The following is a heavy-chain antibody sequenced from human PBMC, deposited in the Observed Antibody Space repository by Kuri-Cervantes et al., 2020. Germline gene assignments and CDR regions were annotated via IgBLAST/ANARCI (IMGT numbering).Heavy chain of an antibody. V-gene: IGHV3-53*05. CDR1: GFTFSSYS. CDR2: IYSGGST. D-gene: IGHD5-18*01. CDR3: AKDTAMEDYYGMDV. Sequence: GESLKISCAASGFTFSSYSMNWVRQAPGKGLEWVSVIYSGGSTYYADSVKDRFTISRDNSKNTLYLQMNSLRAEDTALYYCAKDTAMEDYYGMDVWGQGATVTVSS. J-gene: IGHJ6*02.